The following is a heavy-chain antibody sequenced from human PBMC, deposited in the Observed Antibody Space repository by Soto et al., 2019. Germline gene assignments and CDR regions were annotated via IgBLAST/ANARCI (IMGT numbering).Heavy chain of an antibody. D-gene: IGHD2-2*01. CDR2: ISYDGSNK. Sequence: QVQLVESGGGVVQPGRSLRLSCAASGFTFSSYGMHWVRQAPGKGLEWVAVISYDGSNKYYADSVKGRFTISRDNSKNTLYLQMNSLRAEDTAVYYCAGEGYCISTSCIDPWGQETLVTVSS. V-gene: IGHV3-30*03. CDR1: GFTFSSYG. J-gene: IGHJ5*02. CDR3: AGEGYCISTSCIDP.